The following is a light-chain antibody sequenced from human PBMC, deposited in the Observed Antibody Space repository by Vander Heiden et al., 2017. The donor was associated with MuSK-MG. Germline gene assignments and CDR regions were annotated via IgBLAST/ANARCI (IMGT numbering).Light chain of an antibody. CDR3: QQCYSVPRT. Sequence: SHMTHSLSPLSASVGDRVTITCRASQRIRNYLNWYQHKPGKAPKLLIFAASSLQSGVPSRFSGSGSGTDFTLTIRRMQPEDFATYYCQQCYSVPRTFGGGTKVEIK. CDR1: QRIRNY. J-gene: IGKJ4*01. V-gene: IGKV1-39*01. CDR2: AAS.